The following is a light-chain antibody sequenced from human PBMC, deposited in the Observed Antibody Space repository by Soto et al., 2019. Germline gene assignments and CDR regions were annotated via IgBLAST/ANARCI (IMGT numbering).Light chain of an antibody. J-gene: IGLJ1*01. CDR1: SSDVGRYNY. CDR2: EVS. Sequence: QSVLTQAPSASGSPGQSVTISCIGTSSDVGRYNYVSWYQQHPGKAPKVMIYEVSKRPSGVPDRFSGSKSGNTASLTVSGLQAEDEADYYCSSYAGSNNYVFGTGTKVTVL. CDR3: SSYAGSNNYV. V-gene: IGLV2-8*01.